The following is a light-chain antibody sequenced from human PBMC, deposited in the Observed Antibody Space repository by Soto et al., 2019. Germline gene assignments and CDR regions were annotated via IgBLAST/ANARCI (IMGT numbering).Light chain of an antibody. J-gene: IGLJ3*02. V-gene: IGLV2-14*03. CDR2: DVD. Sequence: QSALTQPASVSGSPGQSITISCTGSSSDVGRYSYVSWYQHHPGKAPKLMIFDVDNRPSGVSNRFSGSKSGNTASLTISGLQAEDEADYYCNSYTGSGTYVLFGGGTKVNVL. CDR1: SSDVGRYSY. CDR3: NSYTGSGTYVL.